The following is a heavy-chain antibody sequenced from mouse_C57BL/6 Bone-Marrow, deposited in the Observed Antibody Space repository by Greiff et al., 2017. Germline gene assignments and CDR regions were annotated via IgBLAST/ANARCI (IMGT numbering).Heavy chain of an antibody. V-gene: IGHV1-76*01. Sequence: QVQLKESGAELVRPGASVKLSCKATGYTFTDYYINWVKQRPGQGLEWIARIYPGSGNTYYNEKFKGKATLTAEKSSSTAYMQLSSLTSEDSAVYFCARERWLLRSNWYFDVWGTGTTVTVSS. CDR3: ARERWLLRSNWYFDV. CDR1: GYTFTDYY. D-gene: IGHD2-3*01. CDR2: IYPGSGNT. J-gene: IGHJ1*03.